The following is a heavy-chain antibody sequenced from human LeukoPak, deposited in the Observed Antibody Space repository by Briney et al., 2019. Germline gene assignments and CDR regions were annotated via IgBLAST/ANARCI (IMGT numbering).Heavy chain of an antibody. Sequence: GGSLRLSCAASGFTFSVYYMSWIRQAPGKGLEWVSYISSSGSTIYYADSVKGRFTISRDNAEKSLYLQMNSLRAEETAVYYCARVAADGPDYWGQGTLVTVSS. CDR3: ARVAADGPDY. V-gene: IGHV3-11*01. CDR1: GFTFSVYY. J-gene: IGHJ4*02. D-gene: IGHD6-13*01. CDR2: ISSSGSTI.